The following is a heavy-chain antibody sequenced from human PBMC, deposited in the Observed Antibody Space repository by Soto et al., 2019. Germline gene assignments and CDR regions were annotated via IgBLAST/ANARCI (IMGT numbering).Heavy chain of an antibody. D-gene: IGHD5-12*01. Sequence: GGSLRLSCLASGFTLSSFAMRCVRQGPGEGLAWVSRITASCSSTYCAESVKGRFTIARDHAKNALYLQMNRLRAEDTAVYYGARLRGYSGYEYYWGQGTQVTVSS. CDR3: ARLRGYSGYEYY. J-gene: IGHJ4*02. V-gene: IGHV3-23*01. CDR1: GFTLSSFA. CDR2: ITASCSST.